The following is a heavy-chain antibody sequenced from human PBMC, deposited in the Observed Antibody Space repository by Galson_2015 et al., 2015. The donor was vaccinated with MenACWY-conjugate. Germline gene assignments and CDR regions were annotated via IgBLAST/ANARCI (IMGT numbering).Heavy chain of an antibody. CDR1: GLTFSNVW. CDR3: TRDRDVGGSRWWFDP. V-gene: IGHV3-15*01. D-gene: IGHD2-15*01. Sequence: SLRLSCAPPGLTFSNVWMSWVRQAPGKGLEWVARIKCRTDGGTTDYATPVKGRFTILRDDSAKTLYLQMNSLKIEDTAMYFCTRDRDVGGSRWWFDPWGQGTQVTVSS. CDR2: IKCRTDGGTT. J-gene: IGHJ5*02.